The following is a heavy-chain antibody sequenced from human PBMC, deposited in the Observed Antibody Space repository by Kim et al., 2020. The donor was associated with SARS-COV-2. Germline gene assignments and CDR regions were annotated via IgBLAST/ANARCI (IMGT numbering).Heavy chain of an antibody. Sequence: RFTISRDNSKNSLYLQMNSLRTEDTALYYCAKDPESWYYYGSGSYYNPDYWGQGTLVTVSS. V-gene: IGHV3-43*01. CDR3: AKDPESWYYYGSGSYYNPDY. J-gene: IGHJ4*02. D-gene: IGHD3-10*01.